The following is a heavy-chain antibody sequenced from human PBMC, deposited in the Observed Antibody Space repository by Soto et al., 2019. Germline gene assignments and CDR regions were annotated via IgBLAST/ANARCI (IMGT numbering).Heavy chain of an antibody. J-gene: IGHJ4*02. CDR3: ARRREYSSSYYFDY. V-gene: IGHV2-5*01. CDR2: IYWNDGK. CDR1: GFSLSTSGVG. D-gene: IGHD6-6*01. Sequence: SGPTLAKPTQTLTLTCTFSGFSLSTSGVGVGWIRQPPGKALKWLALIYWNDGKRYSPSLKSRLTITKDTSKNQVVLTMPNMDPVDTATYYCARRREYSSSYYFDYWGQGTLVTVSS.